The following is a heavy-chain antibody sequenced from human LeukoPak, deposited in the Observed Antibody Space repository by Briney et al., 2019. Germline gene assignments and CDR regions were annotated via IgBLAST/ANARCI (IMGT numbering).Heavy chain of an antibody. D-gene: IGHD3-3*01. V-gene: IGHV4-61*05. CDR2: IYYSGST. CDR3: ARGRSYYDFWSGYYTAMGLDY. Sequence: SETLSLTCTVSGGSISGSSYYWGWIRQPPGKGLEWIGYIYYSGSTNYNPSLKSRVTISVDTSKNQFSLKLSSVTAADTAVYYCARGRSYYDFWSGYYTAMGLDYWGQGTLVTVSS. CDR1: GGSISGSSYY. J-gene: IGHJ4*02.